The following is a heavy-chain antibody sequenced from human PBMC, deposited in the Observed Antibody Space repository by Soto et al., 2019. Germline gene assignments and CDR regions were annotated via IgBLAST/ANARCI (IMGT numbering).Heavy chain of an antibody. CDR2: IYYSGST. V-gene: IGHV4-59*01. Sequence: SETLSLTCTVSGGSISSYYWTWIRQLPGKGLEWIGNIYYSGSTNYNPFLKSRVTISVDTSKNQFSLKLSSVTAADTAIYYCVRANYFDYWGQGTLVTVSS. CDR3: VRANYFDY. J-gene: IGHJ4*02. CDR1: GGSISSYY.